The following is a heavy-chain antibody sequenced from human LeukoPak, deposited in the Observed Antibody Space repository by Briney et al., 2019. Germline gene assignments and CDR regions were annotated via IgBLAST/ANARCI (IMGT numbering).Heavy chain of an antibody. CDR1: GYTFTSSY. CDR2: INPSGGST. CDR3: ARGDNSYGYRY. J-gene: IGHJ4*02. V-gene: IGHV1-46*01. Sequence: ASVKVSCKASGYTFTSSYMHWVRQAPGQGLEWMGIINPSGGSTSYAQKFQGRVTMTRDTPTSTVYMELSSLRSEDTAVYYCARGDNSYGYRYWGQGTLVTVSS. D-gene: IGHD5-18*01.